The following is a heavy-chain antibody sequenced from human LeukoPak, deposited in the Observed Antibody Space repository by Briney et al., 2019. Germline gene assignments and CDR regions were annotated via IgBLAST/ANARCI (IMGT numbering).Heavy chain of an antibody. CDR1: GFTFSSYG. D-gene: IGHD3-10*01. Sequence: PGGSLRLSCAASGFTFSSYGMNWLRQAPGKGLEWVSYIADDSTATYYPDSVKGRFTISRDNSKNTLSLLMNSLRAEDTAVYYCARGSFGTHWYFDLWCRGTLVTVSS. CDR2: IADDSTAT. CDR3: ARGSFGTHWYFDL. V-gene: IGHV3-23*01. J-gene: IGHJ2*01.